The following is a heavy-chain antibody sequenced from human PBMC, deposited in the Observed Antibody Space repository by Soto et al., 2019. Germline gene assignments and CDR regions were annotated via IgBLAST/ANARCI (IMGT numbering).Heavy chain of an antibody. CDR2: IYPGDSDT. Sequence: PGESLKISCKGSGYSFTSYWIGWVRQMPGKGLEWMGIIYPGDSDTRYSPSFQGQVTISADKSISTAYLQWSSLKASDTAMYYCARRGIAAAGTGLGNYYYYGMDVWGQGTTVTVSS. V-gene: IGHV5-51*01. CDR3: ARRGIAAAGTGLGNYYYYGMDV. CDR1: GYSFTSYW. J-gene: IGHJ6*02. D-gene: IGHD6-13*01.